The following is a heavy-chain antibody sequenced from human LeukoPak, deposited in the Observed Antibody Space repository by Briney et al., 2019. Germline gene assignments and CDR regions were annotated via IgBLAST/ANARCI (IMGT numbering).Heavy chain of an antibody. V-gene: IGHV1-2*02. CDR3: ARDGSGRSDY. J-gene: IGHJ4*02. D-gene: IGHD3-10*01. CDR2: IKPNTGDT. Sequence: ASVNVSCKTSGFTFTGYYMHWVRQAPGQGLEWMGWIKPNTGDTNYAQNFQGRVTMTRDTSITTAYMELSRLKSDDTAVYYCARDGSGRSDYWGQGTLVIVSS. CDR1: GFTFTGYY.